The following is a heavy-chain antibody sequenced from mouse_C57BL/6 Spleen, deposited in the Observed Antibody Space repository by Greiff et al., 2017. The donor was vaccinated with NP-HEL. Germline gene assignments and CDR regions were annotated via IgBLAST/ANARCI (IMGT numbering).Heavy chain of an antibody. V-gene: IGHV2-2*01. J-gene: IGHJ2*01. Sequence: VKLMESGPGLVQPSQSLSITCTVSGFSLTSYGVHWVRQSPGKGLEWLGVIWSGGSTDYNAAFISRLSISKDNSKSQVFFKMNSLQADDTAIYYCARRGYGSPYYFDYWGQGTTLTVSS. CDR2: IWSGGST. D-gene: IGHD1-1*01. CDR3: ARRGYGSPYYFDY. CDR1: GFSLTSYG.